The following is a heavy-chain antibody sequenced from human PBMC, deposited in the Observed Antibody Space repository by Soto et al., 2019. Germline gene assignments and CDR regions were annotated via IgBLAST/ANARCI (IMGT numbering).Heavy chain of an antibody. J-gene: IGHJ4*02. Sequence: ASETLSLTCTVSGGSISSSSYYWGWIRQPPGKGLEWIGSIYYSGSTYYNPSLKSRVTISVDTSKNQFSLKLSSVTAADTAVYYCARQRMVATVGYLDYWGQGTLVTVSS. D-gene: IGHD5-12*01. CDR3: ARQRMVATVGYLDY. CDR2: IYYSGST. CDR1: GGSISSSSYY. V-gene: IGHV4-39*01.